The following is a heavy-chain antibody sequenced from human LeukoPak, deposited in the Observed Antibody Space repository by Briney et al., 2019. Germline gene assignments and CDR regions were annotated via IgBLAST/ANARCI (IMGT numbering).Heavy chain of an antibody. D-gene: IGHD2-8*02. V-gene: IGHV1-2*02. CDR3: ARDNSYWSFDF. Sequence: GASVKVSCKSSGYKFIDYYMHWVRQAPGQGLEWMGWINPNSGGTNYAQKFQGRVSMTRDTSTSSVYMELRSLRSEDTAVYYCARDNSYWSFDFWGQGTLVTVSS. J-gene: IGHJ4*02. CDR2: INPNSGGT. CDR1: GYKFIDYY.